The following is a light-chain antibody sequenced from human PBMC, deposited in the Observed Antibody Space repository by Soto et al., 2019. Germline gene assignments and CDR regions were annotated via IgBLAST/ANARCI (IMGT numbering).Light chain of an antibody. J-gene: IGKJ4*01. CDR3: QQCNAYPLT. V-gene: IGKV1-13*02. Sequence: ATQLTQSPSSLSASVGDRVTITCRASQGISTALAWFQQKPGNTPKLLISDASTLESGVPSRFSGGESGTEFTLTISGLQPEDFATYYCQQCNAYPLTFGGGTKVGI. CDR2: DAS. CDR1: QGISTA.